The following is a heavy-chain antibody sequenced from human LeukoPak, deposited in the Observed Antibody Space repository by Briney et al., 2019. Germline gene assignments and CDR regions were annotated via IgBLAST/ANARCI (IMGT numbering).Heavy chain of an antibody. J-gene: IGHJ4*02. CDR3: ARHPIRGVPVDY. D-gene: IGHD3-10*01. CDR2: IYYSGST. CDR1: AGSISSSNYY. Sequence: PSETLSLTCTVSAGSISSSNYYWGWFRQPPGKGLEWIGYIYYSGSTNYNPSLKSRVTISVDTSKNQFSLKLSSVTAADTAVHYCARHPIRGVPVDYWGQGTLVTVSS. V-gene: IGHV4-61*05.